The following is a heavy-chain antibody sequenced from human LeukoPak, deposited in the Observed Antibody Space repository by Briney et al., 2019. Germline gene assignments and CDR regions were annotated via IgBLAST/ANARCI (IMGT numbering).Heavy chain of an antibody. V-gene: IGHV3-23*01. Sequence: GGSMRLSCAASRFTSSSYSMSWVRQAPGKGREWVSAIRGGGGSTYYAESVKGRFTISRDNSKNTLYLQMNSLRAEDTAVDYCAGGYGSGGSCWDYWGQGTLVTVSS. CDR2: IRGGGGST. D-gene: IGHD2-15*01. CDR1: RFTSSSYS. J-gene: IGHJ4*02. CDR3: AGGYGSGGSCWDY.